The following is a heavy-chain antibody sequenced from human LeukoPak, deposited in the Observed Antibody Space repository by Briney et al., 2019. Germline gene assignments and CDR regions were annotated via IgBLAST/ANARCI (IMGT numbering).Heavy chain of an antibody. D-gene: IGHD3-22*01. CDR1: GFTVSSNE. CDR3: ARDGGGYDSSGYYYWYFDL. V-gene: IGHV3-38-3*01. J-gene: IGHJ2*01. CDR2: ISGGST. Sequence: GGSLRLSCAASGFTVSSNEMSWVRQAPGKGLEWVSSISGGSTYYADSRKGRFTISRDNSKNTLYLQMNSLRAEDTAVYYCARDGGGYDSSGYYYWYFDLWGRGTLVTVSS.